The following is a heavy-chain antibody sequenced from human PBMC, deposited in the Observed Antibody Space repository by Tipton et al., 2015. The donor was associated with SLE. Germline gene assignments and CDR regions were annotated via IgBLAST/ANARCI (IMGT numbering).Heavy chain of an antibody. CDR2: IIPIFGTA. CDR1: GGTFSSYA. CDR3: ARGSIAAAGRYFDL. D-gene: IGHD6-13*01. Sequence: VQLVQSGAEVKKPGSSVKVSCKASGGTFSSYAISWVRQAPGQGLEWMGGIIPIFGTANYAQKFQGRVTITAEESTSPAYMELSSLRSEATAVDYCARGSIAAAGRYFDLWGRGPLVTVSS. V-gene: IGHV1-69*01. J-gene: IGHJ2*01.